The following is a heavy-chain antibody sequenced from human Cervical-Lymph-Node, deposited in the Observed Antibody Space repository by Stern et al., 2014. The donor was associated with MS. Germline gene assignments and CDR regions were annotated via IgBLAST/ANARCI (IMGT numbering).Heavy chain of an antibody. CDR3: ATPDCSGSTCSDY. J-gene: IGHJ4*02. CDR2: IKSKTNGGTT. CDR1: GLTFTNAW. D-gene: IGHD2-15*01. Sequence: EVQLVQSGGGLVKPGGSLRLSCAVSGLTFTNAWLSWVRQPPGKGLEWLGRIKSKTNGGTTDYAASVKGRFTISRDDSKNTLYLQMSSLKNEDTAVYYCATPDCSGSTCSDYWGQGTLVTVSS. V-gene: IGHV3-15*01.